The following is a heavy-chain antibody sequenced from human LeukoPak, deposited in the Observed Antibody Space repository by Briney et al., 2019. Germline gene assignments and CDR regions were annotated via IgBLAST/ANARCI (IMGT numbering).Heavy chain of an antibody. CDR3: ASLSGKSLDY. J-gene: IGHJ4*02. V-gene: IGHV4-38-2*02. CDR2: IYHSGST. Sequence: PSETLSLTCTVSGYSISSGYYWGWIRQPPGKGLEWIGSIYHSGSTYYNPSLKSRVTISVDTSKNQFSLKLSSVTAADTAVYYCASLSGKSLDYWGQGTLVTVSS. D-gene: IGHD1-26*01. CDR1: GYSISSGYY.